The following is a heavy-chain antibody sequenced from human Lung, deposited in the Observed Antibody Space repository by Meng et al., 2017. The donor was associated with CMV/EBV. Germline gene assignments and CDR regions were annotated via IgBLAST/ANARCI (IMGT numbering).Heavy chain of an antibody. J-gene: IGHJ3*02. CDR3: TRDWRNAFDI. CDR2: IRFDGTGI. CDR1: GFTFGSYW. V-gene: IGHV3-74*01. Sequence: ESLKISCAASGFTFGSYWMHWVRQAPGRGLVWVSRIRFDGTGIGYADSVRGRFTISRDNAKNTVYLEMNSLRAEDTAVYYCTRDWRNAFDIWGQGTIVTVSS.